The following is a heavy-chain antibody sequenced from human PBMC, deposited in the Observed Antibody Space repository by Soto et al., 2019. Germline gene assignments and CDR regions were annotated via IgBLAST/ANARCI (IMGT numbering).Heavy chain of an antibody. CDR3: AMEEYWSESSVHYIEY. J-gene: IGHJ4*02. V-gene: IGHV3-23*01. CDR2: IIRSGVST. CDR1: GFTFNSYA. D-gene: IGHD3-22*01. Sequence: PGGSLRLSCAASGFTFNSYAMSWVRQAPGKGLEWVSAIIRSGVSTYYADSVKGRFTISRDNSKNTLYLQMNSLRVEDTAVYYCAMEEYWSESSVHYIEYWGQGTLVTVSS.